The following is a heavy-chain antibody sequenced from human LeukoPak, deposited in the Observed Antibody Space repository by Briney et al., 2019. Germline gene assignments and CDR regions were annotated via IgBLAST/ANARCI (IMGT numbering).Heavy chain of an antibody. V-gene: IGHV4-39*01. D-gene: IGHD2-2*01. CDR2: IYYSGTT. CDR3: ARQGYCSSTNCYVDY. J-gene: IGHJ4*02. CDR1: GDSISSSSYY. Sequence: SETLSLTCTVSGDSISSSSYYWGWIRQPPGKGLEWIGSIYYSGTTYYNPSLKSRVTVSVDTSKNQFSLKLTSVTAADTAVYYCARQGYCSSTNCYVDYWGQGTLVTVSS.